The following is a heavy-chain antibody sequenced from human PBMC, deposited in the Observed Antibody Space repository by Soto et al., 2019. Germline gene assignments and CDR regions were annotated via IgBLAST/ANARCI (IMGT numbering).Heavy chain of an antibody. CDR3: ARGWDTAMAVGGTSYYLAY. CDR2: INHSGST. Sequence: PSETLSLTCAVYGGSFSGYYWSWIRQPPGKGLEWIGEINHSGSTNYNPSLKSRVTISVDTSKNQFSLKLSSVTAADTAVYYCARGWDTAMAVGGTSYYLAYWGQGTLVTVSS. J-gene: IGHJ4*02. V-gene: IGHV4-34*01. CDR1: GGSFSGYY. D-gene: IGHD5-18*01.